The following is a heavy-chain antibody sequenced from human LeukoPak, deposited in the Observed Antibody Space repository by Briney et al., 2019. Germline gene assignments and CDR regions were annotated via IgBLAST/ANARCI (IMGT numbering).Heavy chain of an antibody. Sequence: SETLSLTCTVSGGFMRGYYGSWIPQPPGEGVESIGFIYYCGSTNYNPSLKSRVTMSVDTSKNQFSLRLSSVTAADTAVYYCARSTGDNWYFDRWGRGTLVTVSS. CDR2: IYYCGST. J-gene: IGHJ2*01. CDR1: GGFMRGYY. CDR3: ARSTGDNWYFDR. D-gene: IGHD7-27*01. V-gene: IGHV4-59*01.